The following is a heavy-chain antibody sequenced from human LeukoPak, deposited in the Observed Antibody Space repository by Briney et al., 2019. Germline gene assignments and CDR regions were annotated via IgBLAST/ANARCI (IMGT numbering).Heavy chain of an antibody. Sequence: PGGSLRLSCSASGFTFSSYAMRWVRQAPGKGLEYVSAISSKGGSTYYADSVKGRFTISRDNSKNTLYLQMSRMRDEDTGVYYCVKVLWLGVIPAAYFDCRGQGTLVSVSS. CDR1: GFTFSSYA. CDR2: ISSKGGST. D-gene: IGHD2-2*01. J-gene: IGHJ4*02. CDR3: VKVLWLGVIPAAYFDC. V-gene: IGHV3-64D*06.